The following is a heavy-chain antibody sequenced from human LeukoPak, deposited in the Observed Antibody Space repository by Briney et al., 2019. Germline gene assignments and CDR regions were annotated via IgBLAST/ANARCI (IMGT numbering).Heavy chain of an antibody. D-gene: IGHD2-2*01. V-gene: IGHV1-8*03. J-gene: IGHJ2*01. CDR2: MNPDGGNT. Sequence: GASVKVSCKASGYTFTGYYMHWVRQATGQGLEWMGWMNPDGGNTGYAQRFQGRVTITRNTSISTAYMELSRLRSEDTATYYCTRGSVILTSQGNWYIDLWGRGTLVTVSS. CDR3: TRGSVILTSQGNWYIDL. CDR1: GYTFTGYY.